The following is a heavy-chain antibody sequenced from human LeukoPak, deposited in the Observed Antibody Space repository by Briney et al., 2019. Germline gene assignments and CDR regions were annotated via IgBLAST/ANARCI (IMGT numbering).Heavy chain of an antibody. CDR1: AFTFTTYG. J-gene: IGHJ4*02. Sequence: GGSLRLSCAVSAFTFTTYGMHWVRRAPSKGLEWVAVIWYDGNNKYYADSVKGRFTISRDNSKNTLYLQMNSLRAEDTAVYYCVRDPYEAYWGQGTLVTVSS. V-gene: IGHV3-33*01. CDR3: VRDPYEAY. CDR2: IWYDGNNK. D-gene: IGHD5-12*01.